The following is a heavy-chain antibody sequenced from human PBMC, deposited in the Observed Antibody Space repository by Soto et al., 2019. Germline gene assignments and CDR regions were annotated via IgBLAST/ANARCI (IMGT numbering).Heavy chain of an antibody. Sequence: PGGSLRLSCVASGITFGSRAMSWVRQAPGEGLGWVSTITDNGGDSKYADSVRGRFTISRDNSKKILYLQMSNLRAGDSPVYYCAKPPEWPNRYFDYWVHVSLVTVPS. CDR1: GITFGSRA. V-gene: IGHV3-23*01. J-gene: IGHJ4*01. CDR2: ITDNGGDS. D-gene: IGHD3-3*01. CDR3: AKPPEWPNRYFDY.